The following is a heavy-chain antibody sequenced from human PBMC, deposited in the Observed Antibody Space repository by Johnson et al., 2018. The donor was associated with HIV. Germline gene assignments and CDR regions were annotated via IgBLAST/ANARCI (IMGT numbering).Heavy chain of an antibody. Sequence: QVQLVESGGGVVQPGRSLRLSCAASGFTFSSYAMHWVRQAPGKGLEWVAVIWYDGSNKYYADSVKGRFTISRDNSKNTLYLQINSLRAEDTAVYYCARVSSSVTTARYGAFDIWGQGTMVTVSS. J-gene: IGHJ3*02. CDR1: GFTFSSYA. CDR3: ARVSSSVTTARYGAFDI. CDR2: IWYDGSNK. D-gene: IGHD4-17*01. V-gene: IGHV3-30*04.